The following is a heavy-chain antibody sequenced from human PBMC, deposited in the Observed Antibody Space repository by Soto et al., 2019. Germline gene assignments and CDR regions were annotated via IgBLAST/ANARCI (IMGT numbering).Heavy chain of an antibody. J-gene: IGHJ4*01. Sequence: QVQLVESGGGVVQPGRSLRLSCAASGFTFSNYDMHWVRQAPGKGLEGVAVISSDESKIFYADSVRGRFTISKDIAKKNLYLQMNSLTAEGTALYYCAREVILEIPFDYWAHGTLVTVSS. CDR1: GFTFSNYD. CDR2: ISSDESKI. CDR3: AREVILEIPFDY. D-gene: IGHD3-16*02. V-gene: IGHV3-30*04.